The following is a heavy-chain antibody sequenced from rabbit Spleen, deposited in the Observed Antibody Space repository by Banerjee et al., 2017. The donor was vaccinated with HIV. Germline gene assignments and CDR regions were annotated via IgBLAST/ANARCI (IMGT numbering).Heavy chain of an antibody. V-gene: IGHV1S45*01. CDR1: GFSFSSRYW. CDR3: ARGSAAMTMVITGFYFNL. D-gene: IGHD2-1*01. CDR2: IFTGSSGTT. Sequence: QEQLEESGGDLVKPEGSLTLACTASGFSFSSRYWISWVRQAPEKGLEWIADIFTGSSGTTYYASWAKGRFTGSKTSSTTVTLQMTSLTAADTATYFCARGSAAMTMVITGFYFNLWGPGTLVTVS. J-gene: IGHJ4*01.